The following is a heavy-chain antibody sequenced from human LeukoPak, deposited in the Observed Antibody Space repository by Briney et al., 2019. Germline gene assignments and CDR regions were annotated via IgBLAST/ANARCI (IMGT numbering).Heavy chain of an antibody. V-gene: IGHV4-59*08. Sequence: PSETLSLTCTVSGGSISSYYWSWIRQPPGKGLEWIGYIYYSGSTNYNPSLKSRVTISVDTSKNQFSLKLSSVTAADTAVYYCARQDDILTGLYYFDYWGQGTLVTVSS. CDR2: IYYSGST. D-gene: IGHD3-9*01. CDR1: GGSISSYY. J-gene: IGHJ4*02. CDR3: ARQDDILTGLYYFDY.